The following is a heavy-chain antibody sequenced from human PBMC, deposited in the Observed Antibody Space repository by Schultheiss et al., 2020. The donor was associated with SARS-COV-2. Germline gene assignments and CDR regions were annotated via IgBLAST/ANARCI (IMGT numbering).Heavy chain of an antibody. J-gene: IGHJ4*02. CDR1: GFTFSNAW. CDR2: IKTKTDGETT. Sequence: GGSLRLSCAASGFTFSNAWMSWVRQAPGKGLEWLGRIKTKTDGETTDYAAPVKGRFTISRDDSKNMLYLQMNSLKTEDSAVYYCLRATDTWGQGTLVTVSS. CDR3: LRATDT. V-gene: IGHV3-15*01. D-gene: IGHD1-26*01.